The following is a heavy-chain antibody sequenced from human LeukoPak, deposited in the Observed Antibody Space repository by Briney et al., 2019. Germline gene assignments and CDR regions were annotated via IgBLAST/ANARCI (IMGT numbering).Heavy chain of an antibody. CDR1: GYTFTGYY. CDR2: INANSGGT. CDR3: ARVHASSPFDY. V-gene: IGHV1-2*02. J-gene: IGHJ4*02. D-gene: IGHD6-6*01. Sequence: ASVKVSCKASGYTFTGYYMHLVRQAPGQGLEWMGWINANSGGTYFAQKFQARVTMTRATSIGTASMELKRLSSDDTALDCCARVHASSPFDYWGQGTLVTVSS.